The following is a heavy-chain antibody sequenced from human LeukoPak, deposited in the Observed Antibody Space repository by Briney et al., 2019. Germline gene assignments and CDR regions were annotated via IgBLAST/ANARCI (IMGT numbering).Heavy chain of an antibody. CDR2: SDTDGDT. Sequence: GGSLRLSCVVSGFTSRNSVMSWVRQPPGKGLEWVSSSDTDGDTQYADSVKGRFTISRDNSKNTLFLQMNSLRAEDTAVYYCARGGSYLSAFDIWGQGTMVTVSS. CDR3: ARGGSYLSAFDI. V-gene: IGHV3-23*01. D-gene: IGHD1-26*01. J-gene: IGHJ3*02. CDR1: GFTSRNSV.